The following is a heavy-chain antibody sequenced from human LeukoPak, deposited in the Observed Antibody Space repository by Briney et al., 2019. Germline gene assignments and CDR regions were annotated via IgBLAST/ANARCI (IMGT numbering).Heavy chain of an antibody. D-gene: IGHD3-9*01. CDR3: AKDYDILTGFSTGYYFDH. Sequence: GRSLRLSCAASGFTFSNYAMHWVRQAPGKGLEWVALMSYDGSHQYYADSVKGRFIISRDNSKNTLYLQMNSLRAEDTAVYYCAKDYDILTGFSTGYYFDHWGQGTLVTVSS. CDR2: MSYDGSHQ. CDR1: GFTFSNYA. J-gene: IGHJ4*02. V-gene: IGHV3-30*18.